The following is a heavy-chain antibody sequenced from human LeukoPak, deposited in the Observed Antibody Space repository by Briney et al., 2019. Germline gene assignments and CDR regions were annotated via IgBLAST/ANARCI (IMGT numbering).Heavy chain of an antibody. J-gene: IGHJ4*02. CDR1: GFTFSDYY. CDR3: AREVVGGYGSMNVFDS. D-gene: IGHD6-25*01. Sequence: GGSVKLSCAASGFTFSDYYMSWIRQAPGQGLEWVSYISTSSSYTNYADSVKGRFTISRDNATNSLYMQMNSLRAEDTAVYYCAREVVGGYGSMNVFDSWGQGTLVTVSS. CDR2: ISTSSSYT. V-gene: IGHV3-11*05.